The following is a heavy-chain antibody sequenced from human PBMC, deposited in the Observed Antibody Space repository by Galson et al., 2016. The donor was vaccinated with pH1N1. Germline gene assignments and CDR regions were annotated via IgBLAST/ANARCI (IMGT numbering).Heavy chain of an antibody. CDR2: IYHDANT. D-gene: IGHD3-10*02. J-gene: IGHJ2*01. V-gene: IGHV4-39*01. CDR1: GGSVGRNFYH. Sequence: SETLSLTCTVSGGSVGRNFYHLAWIRQPPGKGLEWIATIYHDANTYTNPSVKGRVTMSVDTSKKQVSLKLSSVTAADTAVYYCARPDYVDVDLKDWYFNLWGRGTLVTVSS. CDR3: ARPDYVDVDLKDWYFNL.